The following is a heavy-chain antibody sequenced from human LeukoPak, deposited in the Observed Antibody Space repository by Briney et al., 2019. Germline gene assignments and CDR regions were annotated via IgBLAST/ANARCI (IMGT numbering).Heavy chain of an antibody. D-gene: IGHD5-24*01. CDR2: IYYSGST. Sequence: PSETLSLTCTVSGGSISSYYWSWIRQPPGKGLEWIGYIYYSGSTNYNPSLKGRVTISVDTSKNQFSLKLSSVTAADTAVYYCARVGGGDNYYYYYYYMDVWGKGTTVTVSS. V-gene: IGHV4-59*01. CDR1: GGSISSYY. CDR3: ARVGGGDNYYYYYYYMDV. J-gene: IGHJ6*03.